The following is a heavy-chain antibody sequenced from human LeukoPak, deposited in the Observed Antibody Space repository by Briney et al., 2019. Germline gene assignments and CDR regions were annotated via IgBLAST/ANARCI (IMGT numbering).Heavy chain of an antibody. J-gene: IGHJ5*02. Sequence: GGSLRLSCAASGFTFSSYAMSWVRQAPGKGLEWVSAISGSGGSTYYADSVKGRFTISRDNSKNTLYLQMNSLRAEDTAVYYCAKTLLAAMVNNWSDPWGQGTLVTVSS. CDR1: GFTFSSYA. D-gene: IGHD5-18*01. CDR3: AKTLLAAMVNNWSDP. V-gene: IGHV3-23*01. CDR2: ISGSGGST.